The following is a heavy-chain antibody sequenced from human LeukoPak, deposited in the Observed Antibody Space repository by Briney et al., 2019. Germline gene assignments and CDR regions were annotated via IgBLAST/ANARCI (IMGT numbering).Heavy chain of an antibody. J-gene: IGHJ4*02. Sequence: GGSLRLSCAASGFTFSSYWMSWVRQAPGKGLEWVANIKQDGSEKYYVDSVKGRFTISRDNAKNSLYLQMNSLRAEDTAVYYCAREDCSRTSCSIDYWGQGTLVTVSS. D-gene: IGHD2-2*01. CDR1: GFTFSSYW. CDR3: AREDCSRTSCSIDY. V-gene: IGHV3-7*01. CDR2: IKQDGSEK.